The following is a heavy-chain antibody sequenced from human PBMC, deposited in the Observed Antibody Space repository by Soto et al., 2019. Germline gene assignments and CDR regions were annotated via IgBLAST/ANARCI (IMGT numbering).Heavy chain of an antibody. CDR2: TSYEGSNK. Sequence: QVQLVESGGGVVQPGTSLRLSCVGSGFTFRSYVIHWVRQAPGKGLEWVALTSYEGSNKYYDDSVKGRFTISRDNSRNTVDLQMDNLRLEDKALYYCARWGTTGGLDVWGQGTLVSVSS. D-gene: IGHD3-16*01. V-gene: IGHV3-30*19. CDR3: ARWGTTGGLDV. J-gene: IGHJ4*02. CDR1: GFTFRSYV.